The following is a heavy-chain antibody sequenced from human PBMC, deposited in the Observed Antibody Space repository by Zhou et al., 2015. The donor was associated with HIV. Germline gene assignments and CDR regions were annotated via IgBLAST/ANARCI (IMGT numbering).Heavy chain of an antibody. CDR3: ARGQYCSSTSCYDLYYYYGMDV. CDR1: GGTFSSYA. V-gene: IGHV1-69*12. Sequence: QVQLVQSGAEVKKPGSSVKVSCKASGGTFSSYAISWVRQAPGQGLEWMGGIIPIFGTANYAQKFQGRVTITADESTSTAYMELSSLRSEDTAVYYCARGQYCSSTSCYDLYYYYGMDVVGPRDHGHRLL. CDR2: IIPIFGTA. J-gene: IGHJ6*02. D-gene: IGHD2-2*01.